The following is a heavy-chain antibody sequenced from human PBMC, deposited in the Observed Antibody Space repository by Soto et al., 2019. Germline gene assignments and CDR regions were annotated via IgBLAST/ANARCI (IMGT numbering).Heavy chain of an antibody. V-gene: IGHV1-69*12. CDR3: ARQATPYSSSPHYYYGMDV. CDR1: GGTFSSYA. Sequence: QVQLVQSGAEVKKPGSSVKVSCKASGGTFSSYAISWVRQAPGQGLEWMGGIIPIFGTANYAQKFQGRVTITADESTSTAYMELSSLRSEDTAVYYCARQATPYSSSPHYYYGMDVWGQGTTVTVSS. D-gene: IGHD6-13*01. J-gene: IGHJ6*02. CDR2: IIPIFGTA.